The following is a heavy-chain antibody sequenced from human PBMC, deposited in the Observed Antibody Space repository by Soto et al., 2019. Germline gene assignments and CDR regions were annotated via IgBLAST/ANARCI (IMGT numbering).Heavy chain of an antibody. J-gene: IGHJ6*02. V-gene: IGHV4-59*01. CDR1: SGSISSYY. D-gene: IGHD6-25*01. CDR2: IYYSGST. CDR3: ARDRISAAPPNYYYYGMDV. Sequence: QVQLQESGPGLVKPSETLSLTCTVSSGSISSYYWSWIRQPPGKGVEWIGYIYYSGSTKYNPSLKSRVTISVDTSKNQFSLKLSSVTAADTAVYYCARDRISAAPPNYYYYGMDVWGQGTTVTVSS.